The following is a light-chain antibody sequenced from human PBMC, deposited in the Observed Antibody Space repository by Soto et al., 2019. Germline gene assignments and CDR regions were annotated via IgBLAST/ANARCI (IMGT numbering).Light chain of an antibody. CDR2: GAS. Sequence: EVVMTQSPANLSVAPGVGATLSCWASQPVSYKLAWYQQKPGQAPRLLIYGASARAVGIPDRFSGSGSGTDFTLTISRLEPEDFAVYYCQQYGSSSGITFGQGTRLEIK. J-gene: IGKJ5*01. CDR3: QQYGSSSGIT. CDR1: QPVSYK. V-gene: IGKV3-20*01.